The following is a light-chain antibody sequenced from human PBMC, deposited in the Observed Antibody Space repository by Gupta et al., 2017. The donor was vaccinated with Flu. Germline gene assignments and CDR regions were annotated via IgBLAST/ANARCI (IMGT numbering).Light chain of an antibody. V-gene: IGLV2-14*01. J-gene: IGLJ3*02. CDR1: SSDVGGYNY. CDR2: EVT. CDR3: SSYTASSARV. Sequence: SALTPPASVSVSPGLSITISCSGTSSDVGGYNYVSWYLHNPGKAPKLIIYEVTKRPSGVANRFSGSKSGNTASLTISGLQAEDEADYYCSSYTASSARVFGGGTRLTVL.